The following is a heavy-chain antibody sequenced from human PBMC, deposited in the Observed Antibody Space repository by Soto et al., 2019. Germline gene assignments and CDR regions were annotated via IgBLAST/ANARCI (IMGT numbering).Heavy chain of an antibody. D-gene: IGHD5-12*01. J-gene: IGHJ4*02. CDR1: GFTLSDYY. CDR3: AKDLGWPRPSYPDY. CDR2: ISSSGSIF. V-gene: IGHV3-11*01. Sequence: PGGSLRLSCAASGFTLSDYYMTWVRQAPGKGLEWISYISSSGSIFYYADSVKGRFTISRDNARHSLYLEMNSLRAEDSAVYYCAKDLGWPRPSYPDYWGQGIRVTVSS.